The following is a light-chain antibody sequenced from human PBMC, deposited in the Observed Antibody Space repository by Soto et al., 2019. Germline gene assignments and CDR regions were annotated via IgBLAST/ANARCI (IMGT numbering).Light chain of an antibody. CDR1: QGINIF. CDR3: QQLNNYPRT. Sequence: DSQLTQSPSFLSASVGDRVTITCRASQGINIFLAWFQQKPGKAPNLLISAASTLQSGVPSRFSGSGSGTDFTLTISSLQPEDFATYYCQQLNNYPRTFGQGTKVDIK. J-gene: IGKJ1*01. V-gene: IGKV1-9*01. CDR2: AAS.